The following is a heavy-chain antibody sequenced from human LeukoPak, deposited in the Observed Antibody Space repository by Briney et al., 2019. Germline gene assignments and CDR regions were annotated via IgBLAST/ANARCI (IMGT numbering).Heavy chain of an antibody. CDR2: IYPGNSDT. D-gene: IGHD6-13*01. CDR3: ARGDSSSWPRPLDY. V-gene: IGHV5-51*01. J-gene: IGHJ4*02. Sequence: GESLKISCKGSGYSFITYWIGWVRQMPGKGLEWMGIIYPGNSDTRYSPSFQGQVTISADKSISTAYLQWSSLKASDTAMYYCARGDSSSWPRPLDYWGQGALVTVSS. CDR1: GYSFITYW.